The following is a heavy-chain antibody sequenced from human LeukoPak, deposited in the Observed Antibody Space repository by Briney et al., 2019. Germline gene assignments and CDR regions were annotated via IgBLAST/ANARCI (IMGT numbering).Heavy chain of an antibody. Sequence: GGSLRLSCAASGFTFSTYWMTWVRQAPGKGLEWVANINQDGSEKYYVDSVKGRFTISRDNAKNSLYLQMNSLRAEDMAVYYCARGRGAFDYWGQGTLVTVSS. CDR2: INQDGSEK. D-gene: IGHD3-10*01. CDR1: GFTFSTYW. V-gene: IGHV3-7*01. J-gene: IGHJ4*02. CDR3: ARGRGAFDY.